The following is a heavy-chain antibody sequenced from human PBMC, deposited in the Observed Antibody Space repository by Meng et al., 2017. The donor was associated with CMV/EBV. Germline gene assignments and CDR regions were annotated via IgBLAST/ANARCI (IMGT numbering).Heavy chain of an antibody. D-gene: IGHD2-15*01. V-gene: IGHV4-34*01. CDR2: INHSGST. Sequence: QGPLQQWGAGLLKPSETLSLTCAVYGGSFSGYYWSWIRQPPGKGLEWIGEINHSGSTNYNPSLKGRVTISVDTSKNQFSLKLSSVTAADTAAYYCASSLTYPDYWGQGTLVTVSS. CDR1: GGSFSGYY. J-gene: IGHJ4*02. CDR3: ASSLTYPDY.